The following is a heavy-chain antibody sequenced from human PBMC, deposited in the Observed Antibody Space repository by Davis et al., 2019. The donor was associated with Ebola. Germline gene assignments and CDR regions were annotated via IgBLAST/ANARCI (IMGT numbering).Heavy chain of an antibody. V-gene: IGHV3-49*04. J-gene: IGHJ6*02. D-gene: IGHD6-6*01. Sequence: GGSLRLSCAGYGFTFGDYAINWVRQAPGRGLEWVGLIRSKAYGGKPAYAASVKGRFTISRDDSISVVYLQMNGLKTEDTAVYYCTRDLKEPRPSYYYGMDVWGLGTTVTVFS. CDR1: GFTFGDYA. CDR3: TRDLKEPRPSYYYGMDV. CDR2: IRSKAYGGKP.